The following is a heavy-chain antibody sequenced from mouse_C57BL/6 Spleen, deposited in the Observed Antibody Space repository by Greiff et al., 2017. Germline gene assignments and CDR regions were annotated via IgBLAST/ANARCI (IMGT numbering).Heavy chain of an antibody. J-gene: IGHJ2*01. CDR1: GYTFTSYW. D-gene: IGHD1-1*01. CDR2: IHPNSGST. CDR3: AREDHDYGSSYNCFDY. V-gene: IGHV1-64*01. Sequence: QVQLQQPGAELVKPGASVKLSCKASGYTFTSYWMHWVKQRPGQGLEWIGMIHPNSGSTNYNEKFKSKATLTVDKSSSTAYMQLSSLTSEDSAVYYCAREDHDYGSSYNCFDYWGQGTTLTVSS.